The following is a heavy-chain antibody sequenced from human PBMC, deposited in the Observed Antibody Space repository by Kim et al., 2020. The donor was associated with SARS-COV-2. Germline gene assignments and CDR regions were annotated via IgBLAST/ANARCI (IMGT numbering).Heavy chain of an antibody. J-gene: IGHJ3*02. Sequence: ASVKVSCKASGYTFTSYAMHWVRQAPGQRLEWMGWINAGNGNTKYSQKFQGRVTITRDTSASTAYMELSSLRSEDTAVYYCASPGGTMIVVGDDAFDIWGQGTMVTVSS. CDR2: INAGNGNT. CDR3: ASPGGTMIVVGDDAFDI. CDR1: GYTFTSYA. D-gene: IGHD3-22*01. V-gene: IGHV1-3*01.